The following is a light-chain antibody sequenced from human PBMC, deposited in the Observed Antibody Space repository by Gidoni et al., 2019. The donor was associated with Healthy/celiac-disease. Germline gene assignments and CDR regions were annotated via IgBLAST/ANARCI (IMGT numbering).Light chain of an antibody. CDR1: QGMSSG. CDR3: QQANSFPYT. J-gene: IGKJ2*01. Sequence: DIHIPQSPSSVSASGGDRVTITSRASQGMSSGLAWYQQKPGKAPKLLIYAASSLQSGVPSRFSGSGSGTDFTLTISSLQPEDFATYYCQQANSFPYTFGQGTKLEIK. V-gene: IGKV1-12*01. CDR2: AAS.